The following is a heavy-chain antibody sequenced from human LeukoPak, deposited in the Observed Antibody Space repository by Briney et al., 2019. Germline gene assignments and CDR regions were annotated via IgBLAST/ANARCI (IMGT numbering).Heavy chain of an antibody. J-gene: IGHJ5*02. Sequence: ASVKVSRKASGYTFTSYDINWVRQAPGQGLEWMGWMNPNSGSTGYAQKFQGRVTMTRNTSISTAYMELSSMRSEDTAVYYCARDYYDFWSGYYPNTNWFDPWGQGTLVTVSS. CDR1: GYTFTSYD. V-gene: IGHV1-8*02. CDR3: ARDYYDFWSGYYPNTNWFDP. D-gene: IGHD3-3*01. CDR2: MNPNSGST.